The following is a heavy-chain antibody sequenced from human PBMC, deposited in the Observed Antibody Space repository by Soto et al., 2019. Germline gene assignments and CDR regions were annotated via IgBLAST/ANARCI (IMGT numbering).Heavy chain of an antibody. CDR2: ISGSSEFI. J-gene: IGHJ3*02. CDR1: DSGFTFNTYS. CDR3: AKSGGGSGYLFALDI. D-gene: IGHD3-22*01. V-gene: IGHV3-21*01. Sequence: LRLSCAASDSGFTFNTYSLNWVRQAPGKGLEWVSSISGSSEFIYYAESVKGRFTISRDNRKNSVYLQMKSLRAEDTAVYYCAKSGGGSGYLFALDIWGQGTMVTVSS.